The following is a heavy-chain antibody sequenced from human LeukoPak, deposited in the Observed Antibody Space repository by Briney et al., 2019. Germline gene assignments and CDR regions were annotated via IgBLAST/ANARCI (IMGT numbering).Heavy chain of an antibody. CDR2: IYTSGST. J-gene: IGHJ5*02. CDR1: GVSISSYC. V-gene: IGHV4-4*07. Sequence: SETLSLTCTASGVSISSYCWGWIRQPPGKGLEWVGRIYTSGSTNYNASLEKRVPMSVDTSKNPFSLQLRPVTAADPAVYYCARELGATEFAPWGPGTLVTVSS. CDR3: ARELGATEFAP. D-gene: IGHD1-26*01.